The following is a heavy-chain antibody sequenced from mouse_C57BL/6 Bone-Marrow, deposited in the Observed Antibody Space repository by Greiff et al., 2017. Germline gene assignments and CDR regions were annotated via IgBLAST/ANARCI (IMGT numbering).Heavy chain of an antibody. Sequence: VQLQQPGAELVKPGASVKLSCKASGYTFTSYWMHWVKQRPGQGLEWIGMIHPNSGSTNYNEKFKSKATLTVDTSSSTAYMQLSSLTAEDSAVYYCAGPGGRSWFAYWGQGTLVTVSA. V-gene: IGHV1-64*01. CDR1: GYTFTSYW. J-gene: IGHJ3*01. CDR3: AGPGGRSWFAY. CDR2: IHPNSGST.